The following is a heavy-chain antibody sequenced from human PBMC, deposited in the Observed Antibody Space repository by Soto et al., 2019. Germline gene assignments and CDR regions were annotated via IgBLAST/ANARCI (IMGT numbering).Heavy chain of an antibody. D-gene: IGHD4-17*01. V-gene: IGHV4-39*01. Sequence: PSETLSLTCTVSGGSISSSSYYWVWIRHPPGKGLEWIGSIYYSGSTYYNPSLKSRVTISVDTSKNQFSLKLSSVTAADTAVYYCARPNYGDYYYYGMDVWGQGTTVTVSS. J-gene: IGHJ6*02. CDR2: IYYSGST. CDR3: ARPNYGDYYYYGMDV. CDR1: GGSISSSSYY.